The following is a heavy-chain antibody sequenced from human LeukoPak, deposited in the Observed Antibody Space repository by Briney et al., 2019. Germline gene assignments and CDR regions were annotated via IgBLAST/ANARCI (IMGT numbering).Heavy chain of an antibody. CDR2: ISSSGSTI. CDR1: GFTFSDYY. Sequence: GSLRLSCAASGFTFSDYYMSWIRQAPGKGLEWVSYISSSGSTIYYADSVKGRFTISRDNAKNSLYLQMNSLRAEDTAVYYCARGARRVAAAGTWFGNWFDPWGQGTLVTVSS. CDR3: ARGARRVAAAGTWFGNWFDP. J-gene: IGHJ5*02. D-gene: IGHD6-13*01. V-gene: IGHV3-11*04.